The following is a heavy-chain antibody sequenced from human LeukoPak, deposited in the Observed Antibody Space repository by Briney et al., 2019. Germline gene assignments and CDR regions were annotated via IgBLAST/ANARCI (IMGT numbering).Heavy chain of an antibody. D-gene: IGHD1-26*01. CDR2: ILNNDIGGNA. CDR1: GFTLSSST. V-gene: IGHV3-23*01. J-gene: IGHJ4*02. Sequence: PGGSLRLSCTASGFTLSSSTMSWVRQAPGKRPEWVSGILNNDIGGNAYYADAVKGRFTISRDDSKSTLYLEMNSLRAEDTAMYYCVKEIKYVGATYLHSWGQGTLVTVSS. CDR3: VKEIKYVGATYLHS.